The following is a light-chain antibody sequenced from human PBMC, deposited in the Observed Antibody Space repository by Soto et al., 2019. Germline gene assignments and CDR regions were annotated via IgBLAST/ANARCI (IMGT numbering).Light chain of an antibody. CDR1: QSISNY. V-gene: IGKV1-39*01. Sequence: DIHMTQSPSSLSASVGDRVTITCRASQSISNYLNWYQQKPGKAPKLLIYKASTLKSGVPSRFSGSGSGTDFPLTISSLQPEDFATYYCQQSYSTPWTFGQGTKVDIK. J-gene: IGKJ1*01. CDR3: QQSYSTPWT. CDR2: KAS.